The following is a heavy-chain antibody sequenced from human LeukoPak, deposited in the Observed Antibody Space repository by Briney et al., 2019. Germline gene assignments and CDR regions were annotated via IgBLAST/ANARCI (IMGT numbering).Heavy chain of an antibody. CDR1: GFTFSSYG. Sequence: GGSLRLSCAASGFTFSSYGMHWVRQAPGKGLEWVAVISYDGSNKYYADSVKGRLTISRDNSKNTLYLQMNSLRAEDTAVYYCAKDGWEYDILTGYFDYWGQGTLVTVSS. V-gene: IGHV3-30*18. J-gene: IGHJ4*02. CDR3: AKDGWEYDILTGYFDY. CDR2: ISYDGSNK. D-gene: IGHD3-9*01.